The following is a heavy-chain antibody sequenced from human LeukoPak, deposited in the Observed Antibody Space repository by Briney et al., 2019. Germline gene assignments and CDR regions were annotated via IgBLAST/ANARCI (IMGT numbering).Heavy chain of an antibody. Sequence: GGSLRLSYAASGFTFSSYGMHWVRQAPGKGLEWVAFIRYDGSNKYYADSVKGRFTISRDNSKNTLYLQMNSLRAEDTAVYYCAKVSPRGSIAARSRLDYWGQGTLVPVSS. V-gene: IGHV3-30*02. CDR1: GFTFSSYG. CDR3: AKVSPRGSIAARSRLDY. CDR2: IRYDGSNK. J-gene: IGHJ4*02. D-gene: IGHD6-6*01.